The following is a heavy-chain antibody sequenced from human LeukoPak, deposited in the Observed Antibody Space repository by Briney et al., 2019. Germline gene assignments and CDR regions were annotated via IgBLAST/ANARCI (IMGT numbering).Heavy chain of an antibody. Sequence: SETLSLTCTVSGGSISSSSYYWGWIRQPPGKGLEWIGSIYYSGSTYYNPSLKSRVTISVDTSKNQSPLKLSSVTAADTAVYYCARLSPAYYDSSGYSQNWFDPWGQGTLVTVSS. CDR1: GGSISSSSYY. V-gene: IGHV4-39*01. CDR2: IYYSGST. CDR3: ARLSPAYYDSSGYSQNWFDP. J-gene: IGHJ5*02. D-gene: IGHD3-22*01.